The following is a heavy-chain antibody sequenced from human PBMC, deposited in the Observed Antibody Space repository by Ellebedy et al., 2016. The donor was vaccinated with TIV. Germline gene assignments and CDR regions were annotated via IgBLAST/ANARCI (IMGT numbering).Heavy chain of an antibody. J-gene: IGHJ4*02. CDR1: GFTFSNHA. CDR2: LGGSSENP. V-gene: IGHV3-23*01. D-gene: IGHD6-19*01. CDR3: AKTVSKGRGWRTPIDY. Sequence: GESLKIPCAASGFTFSNHAMSWVRPAPGKGLEWVSALGGSSENPYYADSVQGRFPISRDNSENTLYLQMNSLRAEDTAVYYCAKTVSKGRGWRTPIDYWGQGTLVTVSS.